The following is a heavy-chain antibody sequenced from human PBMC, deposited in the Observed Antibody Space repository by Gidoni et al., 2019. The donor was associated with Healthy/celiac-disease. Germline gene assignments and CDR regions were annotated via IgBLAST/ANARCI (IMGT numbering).Heavy chain of an antibody. J-gene: IGHJ4*02. CDR1: GFTFSSYS. CDR2: MSSSSSTI. CDR3: ARGRLQWAY. D-gene: IGHD4-4*01. V-gene: IGHV3-48*02. Sequence: EVQLVESGGGLVQPGGPLILPCAASGFTFSSYSMNWVRQAPGKGLEWVSYMSSSSSTIYYADSVKGRFTISRDNAKNSLYLQMNSLRDEDTAVYYCARGRLQWAYWGQGTLVTVSS.